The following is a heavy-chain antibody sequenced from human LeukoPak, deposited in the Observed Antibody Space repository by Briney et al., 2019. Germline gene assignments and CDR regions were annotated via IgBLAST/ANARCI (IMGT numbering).Heavy chain of an antibody. CDR3: AKYLSGNYYHGLDV. CDR2: ISGSGSNT. D-gene: IGHD3-3*01. Sequence: GGSLRLSSAASGFTFSSYNMVWVRQPPGKGLEWVSIISGSGSNTYYADSVKGRFTISRDNSKNTVYLQMSSLRAEDTAIYYCAKYLSGNYYHGLDVWGQGTTVTVSS. V-gene: IGHV3-23*01. CDR1: GFTFSSYN. J-gene: IGHJ6*02.